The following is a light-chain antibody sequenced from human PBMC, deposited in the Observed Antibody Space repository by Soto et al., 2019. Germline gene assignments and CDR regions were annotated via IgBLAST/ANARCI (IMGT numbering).Light chain of an antibody. J-gene: IGKJ1*01. CDR3: QQYNSYSWT. V-gene: IGKV1-39*01. CDR2: AAS. Sequence: DIQMTQSPSSLSASVGDRVTITCRASQSISSYLNWYQQKPGKAPNLLIYAASTLQSGVPSRFSGSGSGTDFTLTISSLQPDDFATYYCQQYNSYSWTFGQGTKVDIK. CDR1: QSISSY.